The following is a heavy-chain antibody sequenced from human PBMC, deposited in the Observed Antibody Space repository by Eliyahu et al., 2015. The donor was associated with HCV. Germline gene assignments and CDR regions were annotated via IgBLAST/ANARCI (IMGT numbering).Heavy chain of an antibody. CDR3: ARGLLELPVGY. CDR1: GGTFSSYT. V-gene: IGHV1-69*02. J-gene: IGHJ4*02. Sequence: QVQLVQSGAEVKKPGSSVKVSCKASGGTFSSYTISWVRQAPGQGLEWMGRIIPILGIANYAQKFQGRVTITADKSTSTAYMELSSLRSEDTAVYYCARGLLELPVGYWGQGTLVTVSS. CDR2: IIPILGIA. D-gene: IGHD1-7*01.